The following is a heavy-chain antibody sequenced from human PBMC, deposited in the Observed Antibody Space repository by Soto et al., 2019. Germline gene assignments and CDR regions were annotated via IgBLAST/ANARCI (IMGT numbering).Heavy chain of an antibody. V-gene: IGHV3-48*03. Sequence: GGSLRLSCAASGFTFSSYEMNWVRQAPGKGLEWVSYISSGGSTIYSADSVKGRFTISRDNAKNSLYLQMNSLRAEDTAVYYCARESIQLWVTEFDYWGQGTLGTVSS. CDR1: GFTFSSYE. CDR2: ISSGGSTI. J-gene: IGHJ4*02. CDR3: ARESIQLWVTEFDY. D-gene: IGHD5-18*01.